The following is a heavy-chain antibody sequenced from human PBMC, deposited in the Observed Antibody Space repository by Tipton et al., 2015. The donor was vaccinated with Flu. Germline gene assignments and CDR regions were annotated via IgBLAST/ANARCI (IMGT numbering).Heavy chain of an antibody. D-gene: IGHD1-7*01. CDR3: ARYTNWDYYFDS. Sequence: TLSLTCSISGDSIASDYYWGWIRQPAGKGLEWIGRIYTDGSTYYNPSLNNRGTVSVDTSKNQFSLKLTSVTAADTAIYYCARYTNWDYYFDSWGQGTQVTVSS. J-gene: IGHJ4*02. CDR2: IYTDGST. CDR1: GDSIASDYY. V-gene: IGHV4-61*02.